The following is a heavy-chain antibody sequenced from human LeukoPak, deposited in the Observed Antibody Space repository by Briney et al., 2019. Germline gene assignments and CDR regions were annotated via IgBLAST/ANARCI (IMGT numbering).Heavy chain of an antibody. CDR3: ARVYYGSGSYYYYFDY. D-gene: IGHD3-10*01. J-gene: IGHJ4*02. V-gene: IGHV4-59*01. CDR2: IYYSGST. Sequence: SATLSLTCTVSGGSISNYYWSWIREPPGKGLEWIGYIYYSGSTDYNPSLKSRVTISVDASKNQFSLKLSSVTAADTAVYYCARVYYGSGSYYYYFDYWGQGTLVTVSS. CDR1: GGSISNYY.